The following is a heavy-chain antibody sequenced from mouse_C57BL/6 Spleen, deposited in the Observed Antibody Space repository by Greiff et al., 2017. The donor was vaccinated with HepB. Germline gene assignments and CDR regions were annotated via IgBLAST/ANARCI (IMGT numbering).Heavy chain of an antibody. J-gene: IGHJ3*01. CDR2: INPSTGGT. CDR1: GYSFTGYY. V-gene: IGHV1-42*01. D-gene: IGHD1-1*01. Sequence: VQLQQSGPELVKPGASVKISCKASGYSFTGYYMNWVKQSPEKSLEWIGEINPSTGGTTYNQKFKAKATLTVDKSSSTAYMQLKNLTSEDSAVYYCASYGSSYRAWFAYWGQGTLVTVSA. CDR3: ASYGSSYRAWFAY.